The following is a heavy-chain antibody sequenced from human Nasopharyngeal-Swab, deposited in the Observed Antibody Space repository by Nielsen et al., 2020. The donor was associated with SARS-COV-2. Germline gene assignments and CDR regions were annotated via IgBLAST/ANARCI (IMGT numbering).Heavy chain of an antibody. CDR1: GFTFSSYW. Sequence: ESLKISCAASGFTFSSYWMSWVRQAPGKGLEWVANIKQDGSEKYYVDSVKGRFTISRDNAKNSLYLQMNSLRAEDTAVYYCARDSPVEQWLLPNAFDIWGQGTMVTVSS. CDR3: ARDSPVEQWLLPNAFDI. CDR2: IKQDGSEK. J-gene: IGHJ3*02. V-gene: IGHV3-7*05. D-gene: IGHD6-19*01.